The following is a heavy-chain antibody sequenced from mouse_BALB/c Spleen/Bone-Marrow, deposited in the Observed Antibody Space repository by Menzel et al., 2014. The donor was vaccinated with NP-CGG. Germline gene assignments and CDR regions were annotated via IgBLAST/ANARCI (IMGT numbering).Heavy chain of an antibody. D-gene: IGHD1-1*01. J-gene: IGHJ3*01. CDR1: EYEFPSHD. CDR3: GRQGDYGSSWFAY. V-gene: IGHV5-2*01. Sequence: EVKLMESGGGLVQPGESLKLSCESNEYEFPSHDMSWVRKTPEKRLELVAAINSDGGSTFYPDTMERRFIISRDNTKXTLYLQMTNLRAEDTALYYCGRQGDYGSSWFAYWGQGTLVPVSA. CDR2: INSDGGST.